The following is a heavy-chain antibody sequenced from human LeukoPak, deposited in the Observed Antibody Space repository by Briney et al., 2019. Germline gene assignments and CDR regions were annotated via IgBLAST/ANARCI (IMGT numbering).Heavy chain of an antibody. J-gene: IGHJ4*02. CDR1: GFTVSSNY. CDR2: IYSGGDT. CDR3: AKERNLEIAVAGTIFDY. V-gene: IGHV3-66*01. D-gene: IGHD6-19*01. Sequence: GGSLRLSCAASGFTVSSNYMSWVRQAPGKGLEWVSVIYSGGDTYYADSVKGRFTISRDSSKNMIYLEMSSLKAEDTAVYYCAKERNLEIAVAGTIFDYWGQGTLVTVSS.